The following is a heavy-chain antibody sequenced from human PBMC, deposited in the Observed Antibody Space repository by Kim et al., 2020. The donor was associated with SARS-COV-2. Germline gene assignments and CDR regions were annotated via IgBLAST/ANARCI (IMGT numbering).Heavy chain of an antibody. Sequence: SVKVSCKASGGTFSSYAISWVRQAPGQGLEWMGGILPIFGTANYAQKFQGRVTITADESTSTAYMELSSLRSEDTAVYYCARDGPPYYYDSSGDPDYYYYYGMDVWGQGTTVTVSS. J-gene: IGHJ6*02. CDR3: ARDGPPYYYDSSGDPDYYYYYGMDV. D-gene: IGHD3-22*01. CDR1: GGTFSSYA. CDR2: ILPIFGTA. V-gene: IGHV1-69*13.